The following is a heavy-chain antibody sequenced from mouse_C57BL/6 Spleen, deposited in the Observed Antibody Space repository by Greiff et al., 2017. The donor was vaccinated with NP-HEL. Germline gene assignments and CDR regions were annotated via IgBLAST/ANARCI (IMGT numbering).Heavy chain of an antibody. CDR2: IHPSDGDT. J-gene: IGHJ2*01. CDR1: GYTFTSYW. D-gene: IGHD2-2*01. V-gene: IGHV1-74*01. Sequence: QVQLQQPGAELVKPGASVKVSCKASGYTFTSYWMHWVKQRPGQGLEWIGRIHPSDGDTNSNQKFKGKATLTVDKSSSTAYMQLSSLTSEDSAVYYCAISDLGGYDVDYWGQGTTLTVSS. CDR3: AISDLGGYDVDY.